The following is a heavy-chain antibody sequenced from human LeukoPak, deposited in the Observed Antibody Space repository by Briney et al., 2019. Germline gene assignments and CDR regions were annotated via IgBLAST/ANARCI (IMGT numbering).Heavy chain of an antibody. CDR2: IIPIFGTA. CDR3: ARVGSSSNYHFDY. J-gene: IGHJ4*02. V-gene: IGHV1-69*13. Sequence: ASVKVSCKASGGTFSSYAISWVRQAPGQGLEWMGGIIPIFGTANYAQKFQGRVTITADESTSTAYMELSSLRSEDTAVYYCARVGSSSNYHFDYWGQGTLVTVSS. D-gene: IGHD6-6*01. CDR1: GGTFSSYA.